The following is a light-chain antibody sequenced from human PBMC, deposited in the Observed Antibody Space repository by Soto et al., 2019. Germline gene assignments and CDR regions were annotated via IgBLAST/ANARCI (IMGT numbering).Light chain of an antibody. CDR3: CSYAGSSV. CDR2: EGS. J-gene: IGLJ1*01. V-gene: IGLV2-23*01. CDR1: SSDVGSYNL. Sequence: QSALTQPASVSGSPGQSITISCTGISSDVGSYNLVSWYQQHPGKAPKLMIYEGSKRPSGVSNRFSGSKSGNTASLTISGLQAEDEADYYCCSYAGSSVFGTGTKVTVL.